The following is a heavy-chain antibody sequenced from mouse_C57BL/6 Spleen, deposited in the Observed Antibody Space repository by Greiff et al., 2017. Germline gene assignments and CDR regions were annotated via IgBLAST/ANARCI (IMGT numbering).Heavy chain of an antibody. CDR3: ARITTVVATGGNYFDY. D-gene: IGHD1-1*01. CDR2: MSYSGST. J-gene: IGHJ2*01. Sequence: DVQLQESGPGLAKPSQTLSLTCSVTGYSITSDYWNWIRKFPGNKLEYMGYMSYSGSTHYNPSLKSRISITRDTSKNQYYLQLNSVTTEDTATYYCARITTVVATGGNYFDYWGQGTTLTVSS. CDR1: GYSITSDY. V-gene: IGHV3-8*01.